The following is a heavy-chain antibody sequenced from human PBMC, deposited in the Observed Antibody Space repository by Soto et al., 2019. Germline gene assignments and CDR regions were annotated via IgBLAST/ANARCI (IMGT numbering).Heavy chain of an antibody. Sequence: QLQLQESGPGLVKPSETLSLTCTVSGGSISSNNYYWGWIRQPPGKGLEWMGGIYYSGSTYSNPSLKSRVTISVDTSKNQFSLKLGSVTAADTAVYYCARRGSGSYSDYWGQGTLVTVSS. CDR1: GGSISSNNYY. CDR3: ARRGSGSYSDY. V-gene: IGHV4-39*01. CDR2: IYYSGST. D-gene: IGHD1-26*01. J-gene: IGHJ4*02.